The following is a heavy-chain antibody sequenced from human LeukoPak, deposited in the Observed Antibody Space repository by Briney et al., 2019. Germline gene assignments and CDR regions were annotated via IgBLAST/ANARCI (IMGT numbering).Heavy chain of an antibody. Sequence: ASVKVSCKASGYTFTGYHMHWVRQAPGQGLEWMAWINPNSGATDYAQKFQGRVTMTRDTSTSTAYMELSSLRSEDTAVYYCARDFHDSSGPPRNFQHWGQGTLVTVSS. J-gene: IGHJ1*01. D-gene: IGHD3-22*01. CDR3: ARDFHDSSGPPRNFQH. CDR2: INPNSGAT. V-gene: IGHV1-2*02. CDR1: GYTFTGYH.